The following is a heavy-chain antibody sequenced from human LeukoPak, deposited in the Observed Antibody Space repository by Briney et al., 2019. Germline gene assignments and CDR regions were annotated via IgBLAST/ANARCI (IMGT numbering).Heavy chain of an antibody. CDR3: ARGDYDSSEYYFDY. V-gene: IGHV4-39*07. CDR1: GGSIRSSSYY. Sequence: SETLSLTCTVSGGSIRSSSYYWGWIRQPPGKGLEWIGSIYYSGSTYYNASLKSRGTISVDTSKNQFSLKLSSVTAADTAVYYCARGDYDSSEYYFDYWGQGTLVTVSS. CDR2: IYYSGST. J-gene: IGHJ4*02. D-gene: IGHD3-22*01.